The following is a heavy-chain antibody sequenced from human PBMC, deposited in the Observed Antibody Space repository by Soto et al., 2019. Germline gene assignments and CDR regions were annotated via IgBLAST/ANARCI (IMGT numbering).Heavy chain of an antibody. J-gene: IGHJ4*02. CDR3: ARGLKSRYDSSGYYFFDY. CDR2: ISSSSSYI. CDR1: GFTFSGYS. V-gene: IGHV3-21*01. D-gene: IGHD3-22*01. Sequence: GGSLRLSCADSGFTFSGYSMIWVRQAPGKGLEWVSSISSSSSYIYYADLVKGRFTISRDSAENSLYLQMNSLRAEDTAVYYCARGLKSRYDSSGYYFFDYWGQGTVVTVSS.